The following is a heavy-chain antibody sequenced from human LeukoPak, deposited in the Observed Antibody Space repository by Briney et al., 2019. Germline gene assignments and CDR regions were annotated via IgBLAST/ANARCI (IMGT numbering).Heavy chain of an antibody. V-gene: IGHV3-74*01. D-gene: IGHD3-22*01. CDR1: GFTFSSYW. Sequence: GGSLRLSCAASGFTFSSYWMHWVRQAPGKGLVWVSRINRDGSSTSYADSVKGRFTISRDNAKNTLYLQMNSLRAEDTAVYYCARGGYDSSGYYYNWFDPWGQGTLVTVSS. J-gene: IGHJ5*02. CDR2: INRDGSST. CDR3: ARGGYDSSGYYYNWFDP.